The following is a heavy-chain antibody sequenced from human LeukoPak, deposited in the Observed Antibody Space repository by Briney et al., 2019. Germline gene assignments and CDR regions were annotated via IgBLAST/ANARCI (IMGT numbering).Heavy chain of an antibody. D-gene: IGHD2-15*01. CDR3: ARVGYCSGDSCYNDY. CDR2: INPSGGST. CDR1: GYTFTSYY. V-gene: IGHV1-46*01. J-gene: IGHJ4*02. Sequence: ASVTVSFKSSGYTFTSYYMHWVRQAPGQGREWMGIINPSGGSTSYAQKFQGRVTMTRDTSTSTVYMELSSLRSEDTAVYYCARVGYCSGDSCYNDYWGQGTLVTVSS.